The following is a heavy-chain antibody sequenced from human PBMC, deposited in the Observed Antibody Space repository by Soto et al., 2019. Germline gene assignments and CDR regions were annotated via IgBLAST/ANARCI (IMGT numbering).Heavy chain of an antibody. Sequence: EVQLVESGGGLVKPGGSLRLSCAASGLTFSNAEMTWVRQAPGKGLEWVGRIRGKGDGGATDYAAPVKYRLIILRDDSENMVYLQRNSLKIEDTAVYNCTTSGGGSGWSFWGQRPRVTVSS. D-gene: IGHD6-19*01. J-gene: IGHJ1*01. CDR1: GLTFSNAE. CDR3: TTSGGGSGWSF. V-gene: IGHV3-15*07. CDR2: IRGKGDGGAT.